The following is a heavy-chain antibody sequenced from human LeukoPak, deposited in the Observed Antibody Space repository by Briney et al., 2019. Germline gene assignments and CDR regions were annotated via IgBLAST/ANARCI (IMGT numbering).Heavy chain of an antibody. J-gene: IGHJ4*02. D-gene: IGHD4-11*01. V-gene: IGHV3-9*01. Sequence: GRSLRLSCAASGFTFDDYAIHWVRQAPGKGLEWVAGINRNSASIGYAGSVKGRFTISRDNAKNSLYLQMNSLRAEDTALYYCAKDDYNGSVDYWGQGTLVTVSS. CDR1: GFTFDDYA. CDR3: AKDDYNGSVDY. CDR2: INRNSASI.